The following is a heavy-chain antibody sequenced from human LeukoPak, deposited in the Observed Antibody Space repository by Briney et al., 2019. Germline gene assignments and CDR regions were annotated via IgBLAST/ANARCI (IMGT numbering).Heavy chain of an antibody. CDR3: ARTGDVVVVAAKPNYYFDY. D-gene: IGHD2-15*01. CDR1: GGSLSGYY. J-gene: IGHJ4*02. V-gene: IGHV4-34*01. Sequence: SETLSLTCAVYGGSLSGYYWSWIRQPPGKGLEWIGEINHCGRTNYNPSLKSRVTISVDTSKNQFSLKLSSVTAADTAVYYCARTGDVVVVAAKPNYYFDYWGQGTLVTVSS. CDR2: INHCGRT.